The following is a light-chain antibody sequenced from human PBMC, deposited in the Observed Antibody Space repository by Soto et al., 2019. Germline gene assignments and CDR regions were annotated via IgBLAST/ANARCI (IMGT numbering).Light chain of an antibody. CDR3: QQRSNWAIT. J-gene: IGKJ5*01. CDR1: QGVSSY. Sequence: EIVLTQSPATLSLSPGERATLSCRASQGVSSYLAWYPQKPGQAPRLLIYDASNRATGIPARFSGSGSGTDFTLTISSLEPEDFAVYYCQQRSNWAITFGQGTRLEIK. CDR2: DAS. V-gene: IGKV3-11*01.